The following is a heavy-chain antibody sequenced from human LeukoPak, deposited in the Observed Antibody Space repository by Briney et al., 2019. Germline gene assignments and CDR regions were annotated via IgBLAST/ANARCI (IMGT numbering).Heavy chain of an antibody. CDR3: TKEHGPMEYCTGGICYPTYYHYCYMDV. CDR1: GFTFDNYG. V-gene: IGHV3-23*01. D-gene: IGHD2-8*02. Sequence: GGSLRLSCAASGFTFDNYGMSWVRQAPGKGLEWVSSISGSGDGTYYADSVKGRFTVSRDNSKNTLYLQMNSLRAEDTAVYSCTKEHGPMEYCTGGICYPTYYHYCYMDVWGKGTTVTVSS. J-gene: IGHJ6*03. CDR2: ISGSGDGT.